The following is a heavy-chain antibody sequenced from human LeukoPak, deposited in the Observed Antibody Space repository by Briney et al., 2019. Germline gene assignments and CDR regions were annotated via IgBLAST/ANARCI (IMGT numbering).Heavy chain of an antibody. J-gene: IGHJ6*02. Sequence: GGSLRLSCAASGFTFSSYAMHWVRQTPGKGLEWVAVMSSDGSKKYYADSVKGRFTISRDNSKNTLYLQMNSLRAEDTAVYYCAGSIAAPFDYYYGMDVWGQGTTVTVSS. D-gene: IGHD6-6*01. V-gene: IGHV3-30*14. CDR2: MSSDGSKK. CDR1: GFTFSSYA. CDR3: AGSIAAPFDYYYGMDV.